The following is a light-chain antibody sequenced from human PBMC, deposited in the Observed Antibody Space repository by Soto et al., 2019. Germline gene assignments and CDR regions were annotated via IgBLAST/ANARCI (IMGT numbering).Light chain of an antibody. Sequence: DIVLTQSPGTLSLSPGERATLSCRASQSVGSDYLAWYQQKRGQAPRLLMYGASSRATGIPDRFSGSGCGTDFTLTISRLEPEDSAVYYCQQYGNLMYTFGQGTKVEIK. CDR3: QQYGNLMYT. V-gene: IGKV3-20*01. J-gene: IGKJ2*01. CDR2: GAS. CDR1: QSVGSDY.